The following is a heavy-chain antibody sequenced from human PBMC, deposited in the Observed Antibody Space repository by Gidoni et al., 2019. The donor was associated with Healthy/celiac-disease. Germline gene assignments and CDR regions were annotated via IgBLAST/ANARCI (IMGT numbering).Heavy chain of an antibody. CDR2: IYSGGSK. Sequence: ELQLVESGGGLVQPWGSLRLSCAASGFPVSRNYMIWVRQAPGKGLEWVSVIYSGGSKYYADSVKGRFTISRDNSKNTLYLQMNSLRAEDTAVYDCAREGGYYDSSGYYGLGYWGQGTLVTVSS. V-gene: IGHV3-66*02. CDR1: GFPVSRNY. D-gene: IGHD3-22*01. CDR3: AREGGYYDSSGYYGLGY. J-gene: IGHJ4*02.